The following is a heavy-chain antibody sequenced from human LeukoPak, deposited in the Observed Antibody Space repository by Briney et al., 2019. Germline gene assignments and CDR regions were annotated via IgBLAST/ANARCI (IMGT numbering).Heavy chain of an antibody. CDR3: ARLGARQILEY. J-gene: IGHJ4*02. V-gene: IGHV3-23*01. D-gene: IGHD4-17*01. Sequence: GGSLRLSCAASGFTFSSYAMSWVRQAPGKGLEWVSAISGSGGSTYYADSVKGRFTISRDNSKNSLYLQMNSLRAEDTAVYYCARLGARQILEYWGQGTLVTVSS. CDR2: ISGSGGST. CDR1: GFTFSSYA.